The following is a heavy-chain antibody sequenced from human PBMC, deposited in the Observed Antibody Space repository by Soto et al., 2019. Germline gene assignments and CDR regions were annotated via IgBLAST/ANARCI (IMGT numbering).Heavy chain of an antibody. CDR2: ISAYNGNT. CDR3: ARDPEVFGSGAVAGRGFDP. CDR1: GYTFNRYG. J-gene: IGHJ5*02. V-gene: IGHV1-18*01. D-gene: IGHD6-19*01. Sequence: ASVKVSCKASGYTFNRYGISWVRQAPGQGLEWMGWISAYNGNTNYAQKLQGRVTMTTDTSTSTAYTELRSLRSDDTAVYYCARDPEVFGSGAVAGRGFDPWGLGTLVTVSS.